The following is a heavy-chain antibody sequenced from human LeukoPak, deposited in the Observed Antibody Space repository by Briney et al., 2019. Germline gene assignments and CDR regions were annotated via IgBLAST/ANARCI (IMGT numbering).Heavy chain of an antibody. CDR3: ARHVRKRGIAAAGTPGWFDP. Sequence: SETLSLTCTLSGGSVSSSSYYWGWIRQPPGKGLEWIGSIYYSGSTYYNPSLKSRVTISADTSKNQFSLKLSSVTAADTAVYYCARHVRKRGIAAAGTPGWFDPWGQGTLVTVSS. CDR2: IYYSGST. V-gene: IGHV4-39*01. J-gene: IGHJ5*02. D-gene: IGHD6-13*01. CDR1: GGSVSSSSYY.